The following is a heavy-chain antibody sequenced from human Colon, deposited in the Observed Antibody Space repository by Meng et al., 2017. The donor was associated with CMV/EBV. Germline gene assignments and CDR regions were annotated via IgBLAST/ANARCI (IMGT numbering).Heavy chain of an antibody. Sequence: GGSLRLSCAASGFTFSSYSLNWVRQAPGKGLEWVSSISHSRDTKYADSVKGRFTLSRDNAQNSVFLQMNSLTAEDTAVYYCARGWPPDYWGQGTLVTVSS. V-gene: IGHV3-21*06. CDR3: ARGWPPDY. J-gene: IGHJ4*02. CDR2: ISHSRDT. D-gene: IGHD6-13*01. CDR1: GFTFSSYS.